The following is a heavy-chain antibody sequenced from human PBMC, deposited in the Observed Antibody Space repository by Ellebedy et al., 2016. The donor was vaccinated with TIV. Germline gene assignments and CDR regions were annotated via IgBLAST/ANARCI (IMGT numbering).Heavy chain of an antibody. V-gene: IGHV3-23*01. D-gene: IGHD2-8*02. CDR3: AKDSTPGGYYYYGMDV. Sequence: GESLKISCAASGFAFSNYAMSWVRQAPGKGLEWVSAISGSGSTTYYADSVKGRFTISRDNSKNTLYLQMNSLRAEDTAVYYCAKDSTPGGYYYYGMDVWGQGTTVTVSS. CDR1: GFAFSNYA. J-gene: IGHJ6*02. CDR2: ISGSGSTT.